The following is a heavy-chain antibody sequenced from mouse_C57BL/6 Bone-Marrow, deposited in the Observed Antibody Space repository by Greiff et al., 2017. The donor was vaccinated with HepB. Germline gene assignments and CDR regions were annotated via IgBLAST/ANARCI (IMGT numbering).Heavy chain of an antibody. V-gene: IGHV1-53*01. CDR1: GYTFTSYW. CDR2: INPSNGVT. J-gene: IGHJ2*01. D-gene: IGHD2-2*01. CDR3: ARGRHGYPYFDY. Sequence: QVQLKEFGTELVKPGASVKLSCKASGYTFTSYWMHWVKQRPGQGLEWIGNINPSNGVTNYNEKFKSKATLTVDKSSSTAYMQLSSLTSEDSAVYYGARGRHGYPYFDYWGQGTTLTVSS.